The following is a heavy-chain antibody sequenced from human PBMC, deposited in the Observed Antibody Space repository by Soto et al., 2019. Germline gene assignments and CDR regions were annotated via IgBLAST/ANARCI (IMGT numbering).Heavy chain of an antibody. Sequence: GGSLRLSCAASGFTFSSYSMNWVRQAPGKGLEWVSSISSSSSYIYYADSVKGRFTISRDNAKNSLYLQMNSLRAEDTAVYYCARESDIAVDSGGFDYWSQGTLVTVSS. V-gene: IGHV3-21*01. CDR2: ISSSSSYI. CDR3: ARESDIAVDSGGFDY. D-gene: IGHD6-19*01. CDR1: GFTFSSYS. J-gene: IGHJ4*02.